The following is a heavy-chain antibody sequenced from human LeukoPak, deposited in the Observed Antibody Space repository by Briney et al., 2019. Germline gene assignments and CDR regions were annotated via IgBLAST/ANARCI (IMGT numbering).Heavy chain of an antibody. Sequence: EASVKVSCKASGYTFTDNFIHWVRQAPGQGLEWMGWINPNTADTYYAQRFQGRVTMTRDTSLTTAYMELNGLTSDDTAVYYCARDLEFYHVSTGYYVPSFDCWGQGTLVTVSS. CDR1: GYTFTDNF. J-gene: IGHJ4*02. CDR2: INPNTADT. V-gene: IGHV1-2*02. CDR3: ARDLEFYHVSTGYYVPSFDC. D-gene: IGHD3-9*01.